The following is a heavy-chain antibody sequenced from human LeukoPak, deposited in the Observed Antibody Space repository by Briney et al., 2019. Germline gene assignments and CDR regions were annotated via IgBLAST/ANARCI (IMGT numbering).Heavy chain of an antibody. CDR1: GYSISSGYY. V-gene: IGHV4-38-2*02. CDR3: ARTVNWNFFDY. CDR2: IYHSGST. D-gene: IGHD1-20*01. J-gene: IGHJ4*02. Sequence: SETLSLTCTVSGYSISSGYYWGWIRQPPGKGLEWIGSIYHSGSTYYNPSLKSRVTISVDTSKNQFSLKPSSVTAADTAVYYCARTVNWNFFDYWGQGTLVTVSS.